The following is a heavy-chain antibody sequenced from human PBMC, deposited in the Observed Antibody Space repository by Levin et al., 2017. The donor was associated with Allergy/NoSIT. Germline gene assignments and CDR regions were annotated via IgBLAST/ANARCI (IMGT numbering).Heavy chain of an antibody. J-gene: IGHJ4*02. CDR3: ARDFTPSIVATDPYGFDY. Sequence: PGGSLRLSCAASGFTFSSYWMHWVRQAPGKGLVWVSRINSDGSSTSYADSVKGRFTISRDNAKNTLYLQMNSLRAEDTAVYYCARDFTPSIVATDPYGFDYWGQGTLVTVSS. V-gene: IGHV3-74*01. CDR2: INSDGSST. D-gene: IGHD5-12*01. CDR1: GFTFSSYW.